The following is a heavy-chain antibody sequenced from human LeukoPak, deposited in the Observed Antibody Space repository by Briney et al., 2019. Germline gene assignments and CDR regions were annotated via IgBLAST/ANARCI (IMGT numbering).Heavy chain of an antibody. CDR1: GFTFSNFE. Sequence: GGSLRLSCAASGFTFSNFEMSWVRQAPGKGLEWVSYISSSGSTIHYADSVKGRFTISRDNAKNSLYLQMNSLRAEDTAVYYCARDLTYYYDSWGQGTLVTVSS. V-gene: IGHV3-48*03. D-gene: IGHD3-22*01. CDR2: ISSSGSTI. CDR3: ARDLTYYYDS. J-gene: IGHJ4*02.